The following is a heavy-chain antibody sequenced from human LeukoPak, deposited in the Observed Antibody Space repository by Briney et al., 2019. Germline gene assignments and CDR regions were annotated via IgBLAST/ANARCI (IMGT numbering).Heavy chain of an antibody. CDR3: ARDPEHAAADI. CDR1: GFTFSNSR. J-gene: IGHJ3*02. D-gene: IGHD2-15*01. Sequence: PGGSLRLSCAASGFTFSNSRMIWVRQAPGRGPEWVANIKPDGSATYSVDSVKGRFTISRDNAKNSLYLQMNSLRAEDTAVYYCARDPEHAAADIWGQGTVVTVSS. CDR2: IKPDGSAT. V-gene: IGHV3-7*01.